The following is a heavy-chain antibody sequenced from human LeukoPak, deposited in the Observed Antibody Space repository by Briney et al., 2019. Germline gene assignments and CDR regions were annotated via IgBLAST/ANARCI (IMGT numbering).Heavy chain of an antibody. Sequence: AGGSLRLSCAASGFTFSSYGMHWVRQAPGKGLEWVAFIRYDESNKYFADSVKGRFTTSRDNSKNTLYLQMNSLRAEDTAVYCCAKVGLMVRGVNYMDVWGKGTTVTVSS. V-gene: IGHV3-30*02. CDR1: GFTFSSYG. CDR2: IRYDESNK. CDR3: AKVGLMVRGVNYMDV. J-gene: IGHJ6*03. D-gene: IGHD3-10*01.